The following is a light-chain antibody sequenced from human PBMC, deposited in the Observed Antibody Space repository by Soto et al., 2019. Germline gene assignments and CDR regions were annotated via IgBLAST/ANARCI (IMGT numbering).Light chain of an antibody. Sequence: AIQLTQSPSSLSASVGDRVTITCRASQGIRNDLGWYQQKPGKAPKLLIYDASSLESGVPSRFSGSGSGTEFTLTISSLQPDDFATYYCQQYNSYSQTFGQGTKVDIK. CDR1: QGIRND. CDR3: QQYNSYSQT. J-gene: IGKJ1*01. CDR2: DAS. V-gene: IGKV1-13*02.